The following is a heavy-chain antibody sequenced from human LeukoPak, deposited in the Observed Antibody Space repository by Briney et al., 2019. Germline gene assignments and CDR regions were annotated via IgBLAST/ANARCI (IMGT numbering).Heavy chain of an antibody. D-gene: IGHD2-2*01. J-gene: IGHJ6*03. CDR1: GGSISSYY. CDR3: ARKRCSSTSCYGYYYYYMDV. V-gene: IGHV4-34*01. CDR2: INHSGST. Sequence: SETLSLTCTVSGGSISSYYWSWIRQPPGKGLEWIGEINHSGSTNYNPSLKSRVTISVDTSKNQFSLKLSSVTAADAAVYYCARKRCSSTSCYGYYYYYMDVWGKGTTVTVSS.